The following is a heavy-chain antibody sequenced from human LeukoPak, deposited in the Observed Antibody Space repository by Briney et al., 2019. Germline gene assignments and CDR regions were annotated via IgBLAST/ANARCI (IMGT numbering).Heavy chain of an antibody. CDR1: GYTFTDYY. CDR3: ARERAAAAGTYYYYGMDV. CDR2: INPNSGGT. J-gene: IGHJ6*02. D-gene: IGHD6-13*01. V-gene: IGHV1-2*02. Sequence: ASVKVSCKASGYTFTDYYMHWVRQAPGQGLEWMGWINPNSGGTNYAQKFQGRVTMTRDTSTSTVYMELSSLRSEDTAVYYCARERAAAAGTYYYYGMDVWGQGTTVTVSS.